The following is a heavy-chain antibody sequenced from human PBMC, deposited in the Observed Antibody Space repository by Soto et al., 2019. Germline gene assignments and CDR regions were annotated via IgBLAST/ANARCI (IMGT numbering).Heavy chain of an antibody. V-gene: IGHV4-59*12. CDR3: ARTYDSNGYANEFDS. CDR2: IYDNGIT. D-gene: IGHD3-22*01. J-gene: IGHJ4*02. Sequence: QVVLQESGPGLVKPSETLSLTCSVSGRSITSYYWSWVRQPPGKGLEWLGYIYDNGITSQNPSLKSRVTMSADTSQNHFSLKLTSVTGADTAVYYCARTYDSNGYANEFDSWGQGILVTVTS. CDR1: GRSITSYY.